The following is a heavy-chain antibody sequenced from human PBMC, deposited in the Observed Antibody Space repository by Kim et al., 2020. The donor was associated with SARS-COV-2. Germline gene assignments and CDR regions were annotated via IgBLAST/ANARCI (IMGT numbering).Heavy chain of an antibody. J-gene: IGHJ3*02. V-gene: IGHV1-69*04. CDR2: IIPILGIA. D-gene: IGHD3-22*01. Sequence: SVKVSCKASGGTFSSYAISWVRQAPGQGLEWMGRIIPILGIANYAQKFQGRVTITADKSTSTAYMELSSLRSEDTAVYYCAGGGSSGYYRDAFDIWGQGTMVTVSS. CDR3: AGGGSSGYYRDAFDI. CDR1: GGTFSSYA.